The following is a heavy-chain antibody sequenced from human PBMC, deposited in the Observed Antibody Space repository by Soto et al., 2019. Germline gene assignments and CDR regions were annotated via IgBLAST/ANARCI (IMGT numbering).Heavy chain of an antibody. CDR3: ARDISGSIDL. CDR2: TWHDGSNK. V-gene: IGHV3-33*08. J-gene: IGHJ5*02. Sequence: GGSLRLSCAASAFTFNNYAIHWIRQAPGKGLEAVAFTWHDGSNKYYADSVKGRFTASRDSSNDVLYLQMDNLRDADTAVYYCARDISGSIDLWGQGTLVTVSS. D-gene: IGHD1-26*01. CDR1: AFTFNNYA.